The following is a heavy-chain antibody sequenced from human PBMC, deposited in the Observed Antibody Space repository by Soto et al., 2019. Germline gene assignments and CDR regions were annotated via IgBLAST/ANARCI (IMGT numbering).Heavy chain of an antibody. CDR3: AKDSSARTYTYYYYYGMDV. J-gene: IGHJ6*02. CDR2: ISYDGSNK. Sequence: GGSLRLSCAASGFTFSSYGMHWVRQAPGKGLEWVAVISYDGSNKYYADSVKGRFTISRDNSKNTLYLQMNSLRAEDTAVYYCAKDSSARTYTYYYYYGMDVWGQGTTVTVSS. V-gene: IGHV3-30*18. CDR1: GFTFSSYG. D-gene: IGHD2-8*01.